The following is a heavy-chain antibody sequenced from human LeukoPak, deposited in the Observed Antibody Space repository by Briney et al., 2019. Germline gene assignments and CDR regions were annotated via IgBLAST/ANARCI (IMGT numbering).Heavy chain of an antibody. Sequence: GGSLRLSCAASGFTFSNHWMHWVRQAPGKGLVWVSRIYTDGSSITYADSVRGRFTISRDNSKNTLYLQMNSLRAEDTAVYYCAKGYSGSYIFDYWGQGTLVTVSS. V-gene: IGHV3-74*01. D-gene: IGHD1-26*01. J-gene: IGHJ4*02. CDR1: GFTFSNHW. CDR2: IYTDGSSI. CDR3: AKGYSGSYIFDY.